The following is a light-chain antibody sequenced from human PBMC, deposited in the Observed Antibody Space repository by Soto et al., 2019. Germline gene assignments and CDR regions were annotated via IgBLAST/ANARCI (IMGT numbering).Light chain of an antibody. CDR1: SSNIGSNH. V-gene: IGLV1-47*01. Sequence: QSVLTQPPSASGTPGQRVTISCSGSSSNIGSNHVYWYQQFPGMAPKLLMYRIDQRPTGVPDRFSGSKSGTSASLAISGLRSDDEADYYCSARDDILSGVVFGGGTKLTVL. CDR3: SARDDILSGVV. CDR2: RID. J-gene: IGLJ2*01.